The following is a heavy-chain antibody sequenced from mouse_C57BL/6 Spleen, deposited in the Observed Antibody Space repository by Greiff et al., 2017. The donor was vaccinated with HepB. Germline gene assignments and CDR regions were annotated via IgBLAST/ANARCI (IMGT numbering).Heavy chain of an antibody. CDR1: GYSFTSYY. V-gene: IGHV1-66*01. D-gene: IGHD1-1*01. Sequence: QVQLKQSGPELVKPGASVKISCKASGYSFTSYYIHWVKQRPGQGLEWIGWIYPGSGNTKYNEKFKGKATLTADTSSSTAYMQLSSLTSEDSAVYYCAKFITTLYAMDYWGQGTSVTVSS. CDR2: IYPGSGNT. J-gene: IGHJ4*01. CDR3: AKFITTLYAMDY.